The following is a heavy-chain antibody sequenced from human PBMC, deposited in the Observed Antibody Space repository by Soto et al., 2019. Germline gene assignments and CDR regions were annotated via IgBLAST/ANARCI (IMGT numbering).Heavy chain of an antibody. CDR3: ARVSRWFGELPLVYFDY. CDR2: IYHSGST. V-gene: IGHV4-4*02. Sequence: SETLSLTCAVSGGSISSSNWWSWVRKPPGKGLEWIGEIYHSGSTNYNPSLKSRVTISVDKSKNQFSLKLSSVTAADTAVYYCARVSRWFGELPLVYFDYWGQGTLVTVS. J-gene: IGHJ4*02. D-gene: IGHD3-10*01. CDR1: GGSISSSNW.